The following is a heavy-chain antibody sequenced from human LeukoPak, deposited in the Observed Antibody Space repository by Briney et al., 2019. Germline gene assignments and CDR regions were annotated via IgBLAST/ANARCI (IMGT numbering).Heavy chain of an antibody. CDR1: GVSISSGGYY. Sequence: SETLSLTCTVSGVSISSGGYYLSWIRQHPGKGLEWIGYIYYSGSTYYNPSLKSRVTISVDTSKNQFSLKLSSVTAADTAAYYCATAENYYDSSGYPAGTNWFDPWGQGTLVTVSS. CDR2: IYYSGST. CDR3: ATAENYYDSSGYPAGTNWFDP. D-gene: IGHD3-22*01. V-gene: IGHV4-31*03. J-gene: IGHJ5*02.